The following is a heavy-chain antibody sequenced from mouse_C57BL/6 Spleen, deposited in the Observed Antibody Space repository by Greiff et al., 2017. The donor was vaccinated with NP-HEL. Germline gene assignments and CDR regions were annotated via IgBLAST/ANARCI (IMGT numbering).Heavy chain of an antibody. CDR2: IDPENGDT. Sequence: DVQLQESGAELVRPGASVKLSCTASGFNIKDDYMHWVKQRPEQGLEWIGWIDPENGDTEYASKFQGKATITADTSSNTAYLQLSSLTSEDTAVYYCTTRGSSLYWYFDVWGTGTTVTVSS. CDR1: GFNIKDDY. CDR3: TTRGSSLYWYFDV. V-gene: IGHV14-4*01. D-gene: IGHD1-1*01. J-gene: IGHJ1*03.